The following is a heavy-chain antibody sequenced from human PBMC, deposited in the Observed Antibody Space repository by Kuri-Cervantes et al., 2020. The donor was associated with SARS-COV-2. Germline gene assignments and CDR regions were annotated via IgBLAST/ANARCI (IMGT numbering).Heavy chain of an antibody. CDR1: GYTFTGYY. V-gene: IGHV1-2*06. D-gene: IGHD3-22*01. CDR2: INPNSGST. J-gene: IGHJ4*02. Sequence: ASVKVSCKASGYTFTGYYMHWVRQAPGQGLEWMGRINPNSGSTNYAQKFQGRVTMTRDTSISPAYMELSRLGSDDPAVYCCARAGGISRGYYYRLDHWGQGTLVTVSS. CDR3: ARAGGISRGYYYRLDH.